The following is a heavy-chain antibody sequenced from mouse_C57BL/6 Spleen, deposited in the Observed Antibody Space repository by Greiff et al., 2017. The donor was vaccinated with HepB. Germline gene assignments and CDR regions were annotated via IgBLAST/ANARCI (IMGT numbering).Heavy chain of an antibody. J-gene: IGHJ2*01. CDR1: GYTFTSYD. Sequence: VQLQQSGPELVKPGASVKLSCKASGYTFTSYDINWVKQRPGQGLEWIGWIYPRDGSTKYNDKFKGKATLTVDTSSSTAYMELHSLTSEDSAVYCSATCYSNYDYWGQGTTLTVSS. D-gene: IGHD2-5*01. V-gene: IGHV1-85*01. CDR2: IYPRDGST. CDR3: ATCYSNYDY.